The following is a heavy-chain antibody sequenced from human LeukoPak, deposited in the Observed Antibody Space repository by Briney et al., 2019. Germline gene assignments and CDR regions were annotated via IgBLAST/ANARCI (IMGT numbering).Heavy chain of an antibody. CDR2: ISSSSSYT. J-gene: IGHJ5*02. D-gene: IGHD3-22*01. V-gene: IGHV3-11*06. CDR1: GFTFSDYY. CDR3: ARGGNTREYYYDSSGYHLSWFDP. Sequence: GGFLRLSCAASGFTFSDYYMSWIRQAPGKGLEWVSYISSSSSYTNYADSVKGRFTISRDNAKNSLYLQMNSLRAEDTAVYYCARGGNTREYYYDSSGYHLSWFDPWGQGTLVTVSS.